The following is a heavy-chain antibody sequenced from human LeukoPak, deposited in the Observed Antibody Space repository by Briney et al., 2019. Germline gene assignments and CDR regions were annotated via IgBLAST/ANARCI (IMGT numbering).Heavy chain of an antibody. V-gene: IGHV3-48*03. D-gene: IGHD6-13*01. CDR1: GFTFSSYE. J-gene: IGHJ4*02. CDR2: ISSSGSTI. CDR3: ARDSLISWSGFDY. Sequence: TGGSLRLSCAASGFTFSSYEMNWVRQAPGKGLEWVSYISSSGSTIYYADSVKGRFTISRDNARNSLYLQMNSLRAEDTAVYYCARDSLISWSGFDYWGQGTLVTVSS.